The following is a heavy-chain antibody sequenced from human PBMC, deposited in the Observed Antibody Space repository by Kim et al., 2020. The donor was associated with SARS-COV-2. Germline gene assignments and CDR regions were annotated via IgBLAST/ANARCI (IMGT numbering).Heavy chain of an antibody. Sequence: GESLKISCKGSGYTFSTYWIGWVRQLPGKGLEWMGVIYPGDSDTRYSPSFQGQVTISADKSISTAYLHWRSLKASDTAMYYCAKSGTIVRDWFDSWGQGTLLTVSS. CDR1: GYTFSTYW. J-gene: IGHJ5*01. CDR2: IYPGDSDT. D-gene: IGHD1-1*01. V-gene: IGHV5-51*01. CDR3: AKSGTIVRDWFDS.